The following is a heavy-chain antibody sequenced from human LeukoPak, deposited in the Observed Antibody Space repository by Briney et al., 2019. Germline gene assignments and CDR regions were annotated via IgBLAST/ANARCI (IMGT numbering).Heavy chain of an antibody. V-gene: IGHV1-3*01. CDR2: INAGNGNT. Sequence: ASVKVSCKASGYTFTSYAMHWVRQAPGQRLEWMGWINAGNGNTKYSQKFQGRVTITRDTSASTAYMELSSLRSEDTAVYYCARGVLELWFFGNDYWGQGTLVTVSS. J-gene: IGHJ4*02. CDR1: GYTFTSYA. D-gene: IGHD5-18*01. CDR3: ARGVLELWFFGNDY.